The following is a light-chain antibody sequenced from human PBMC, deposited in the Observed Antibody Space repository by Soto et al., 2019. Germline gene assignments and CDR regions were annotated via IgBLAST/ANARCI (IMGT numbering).Light chain of an antibody. Sequence: DIQMTQSPSTLSASVGDRVTINCRASQSISSWLAWYQQKPGKAPKLLIYKASSLESGVPSRFSGSGSGTEFTLTISSLQPDVFATYYCQQYNSYSWTFGQGTKVEIK. CDR3: QQYNSYSWT. J-gene: IGKJ1*01. CDR2: KAS. V-gene: IGKV1-5*03. CDR1: QSISSW.